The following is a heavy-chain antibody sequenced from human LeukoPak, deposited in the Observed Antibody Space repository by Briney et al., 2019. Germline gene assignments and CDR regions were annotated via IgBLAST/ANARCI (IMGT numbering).Heavy chain of an antibody. J-gene: IGHJ4*02. CDR2: IYYSGST. CDR3: ARLERNQTVAGYY. Sequence: PSETLSLTCTVSGGSINSHYWSWIRQPPGKGLEWIGYIYYSGSTNYNASLKSRVNISVDTSKNQFSLKLSSVTAADTAVYYCARLERNQTVAGYYWGQGTLVTVSS. CDR1: GGSINSHY. D-gene: IGHD6-19*01. V-gene: IGHV4-59*11.